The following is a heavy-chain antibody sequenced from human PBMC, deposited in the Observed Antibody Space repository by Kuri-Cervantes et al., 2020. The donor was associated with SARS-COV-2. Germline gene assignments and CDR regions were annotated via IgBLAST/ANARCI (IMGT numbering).Heavy chain of an antibody. J-gene: IGHJ6*03. Sequence: GESLKISCAASGFTFSSYAMHWVRQAPGKGLEWVAVISYDGSNKYYADSVKGRFTISRDNSKNTLYLQMNSLRAEDTAVYYCARGGDTAMVNYYYYYMDVWGKGTTVTVSS. D-gene: IGHD5-18*01. CDR2: ISYDGSNK. V-gene: IGHV3-30-3*01. CDR3: ARGGDTAMVNYYYYYMDV. CDR1: GFTFSSYA.